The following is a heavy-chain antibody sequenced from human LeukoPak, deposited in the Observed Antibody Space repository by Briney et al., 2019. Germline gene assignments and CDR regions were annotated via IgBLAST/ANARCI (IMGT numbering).Heavy chain of an antibody. CDR1: GFTFSNFG. D-gene: IGHD2-15*01. Sequence: GGSLRLSCAASGFTFSNFGMHWVRQAPGKGLEWVSAISGSGGSTYYADSVKGRFTISRDNSKNTLYLQMNSLRAENTAVYYCAKMRSADPYYFDYWGQGTLVTVSS. CDR3: AKMRSADPYYFDY. V-gene: IGHV3-23*01. CDR2: ISGSGGST. J-gene: IGHJ4*02.